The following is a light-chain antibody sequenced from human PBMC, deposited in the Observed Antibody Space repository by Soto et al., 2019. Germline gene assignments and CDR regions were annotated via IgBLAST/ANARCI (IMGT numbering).Light chain of an antibody. Sequence: AIRMTQSPSSFSASTGDRVTITCRASQGISSYLAWYQQKPGKAPKLLIYAASTLQSGVPSRLSGSGSGTDFTLTISCLQSEDFATYYCQKYYSYPRTFGQGTKVEIK. CDR2: AAS. V-gene: IGKV1-8*01. CDR3: QKYYSYPRT. CDR1: QGISSY. J-gene: IGKJ1*01.